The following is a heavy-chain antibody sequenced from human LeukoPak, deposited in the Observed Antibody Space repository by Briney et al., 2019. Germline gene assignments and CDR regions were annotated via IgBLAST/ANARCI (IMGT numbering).Heavy chain of an antibody. V-gene: IGHV4-4*07. CDR1: GDFISGSY. CDR3: ARRRWFDP. Sequence: SETLSLTCTVSGDFISGSYWSWIRQPAGKGLEWIGRIYTTGTTNYNPSLTSRVTMSVDTSKKQLSLKLNSVTAADTAVYYCARRRWFDPWGQGTLDTVSS. CDR2: IYTTGTT. J-gene: IGHJ5*02.